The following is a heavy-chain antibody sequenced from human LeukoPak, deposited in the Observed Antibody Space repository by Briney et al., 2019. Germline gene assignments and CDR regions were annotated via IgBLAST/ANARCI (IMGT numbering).Heavy chain of an antibody. CDR3: ARDSNPQSSGYYFDAFDM. V-gene: IGHV3-7*01. CDR2: IRRDGSVE. CDR1: GFTVSSNY. D-gene: IGHD3-22*01. Sequence: PGGSLRLSCAASGFTVSSNYMSWVRQAPGKGLEWVANIRRDGSVEYYVDSVKGRFTISRDNTKNSLYLQMNSLRAEDTAVYYCARDSNPQSSGYYFDAFDMWGQGTMVTVSS. J-gene: IGHJ3*02.